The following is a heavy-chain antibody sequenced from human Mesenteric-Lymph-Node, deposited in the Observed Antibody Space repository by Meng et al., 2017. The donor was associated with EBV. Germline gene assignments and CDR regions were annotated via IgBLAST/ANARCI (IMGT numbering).Heavy chain of an antibody. D-gene: IGHD3-3*01. CDR3: ARDISGYYHLQG. Sequence: QVQLVQSGAEGKKPGASVEVSCKGSGYTFSDYYIHWVRQAPGQGLEWMGRIYPKSGINHNALKFQGRITMTRDTSISTAYMELSGLRSDDTAVYFCARDISGYYHLQGWGQGTLVTVSS. CDR1: GYTFSDYY. J-gene: IGHJ4*02. CDR2: IYPKSGIN. V-gene: IGHV1-2*06.